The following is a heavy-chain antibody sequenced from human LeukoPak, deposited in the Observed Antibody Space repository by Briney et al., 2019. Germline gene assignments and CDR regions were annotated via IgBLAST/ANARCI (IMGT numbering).Heavy chain of an antibody. J-gene: IGHJ4*02. Sequence: SQTLSLTCAISGHCVSSNSAAWNWIRQSPLRGLEWLGRSYYRSQWYNDYAVSRKSRIAINPDTSKNQFSLQLNSVTPEDTAVYYCAREIVVATSSYYFDYWGQGTLVTVSS. CDR1: GHCVSSNSAA. CDR3: AREIVVATSSYYFDY. CDR2: SYYRSQWYN. V-gene: IGHV6-1*01. D-gene: IGHD5-12*01.